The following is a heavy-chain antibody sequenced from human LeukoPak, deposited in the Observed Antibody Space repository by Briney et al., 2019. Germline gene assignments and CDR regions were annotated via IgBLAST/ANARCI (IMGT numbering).Heavy chain of an antibody. Sequence: GGSLRLSCAGAGIPLRGYAMSWVHQAPGKGLEWVSAMSGSGDSTLYADSVRGRFTISRDDSKNTLYLQMNNLRVEDTAVYYCAKDNYTDSYCPFDYWGQGTLVTVSS. CDR3: AKDNYTDSYCPFDY. J-gene: IGHJ4*02. CDR1: GIPLRGYA. CDR2: MSGSGDST. V-gene: IGHV3-23*01. D-gene: IGHD3-3*01.